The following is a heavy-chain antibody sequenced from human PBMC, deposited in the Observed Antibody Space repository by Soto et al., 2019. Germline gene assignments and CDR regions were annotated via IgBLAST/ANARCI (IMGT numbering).Heavy chain of an antibody. CDR3: ARDWGYCSGGSCYPRYMDV. J-gene: IGHJ6*03. V-gene: IGHV3-33*01. CDR1: GFTFSSYG. Sequence: GGSLRLSCAASGFTFSSYGMHWVRQAPGKGLEWVAVIWYDGSNKYYADSVKGRFTISRDNAKNTLYLQMNSLRAEDTAVYYCARDWGYCSGGSCYPRYMDVWGKGTTVTVSS. D-gene: IGHD2-15*01. CDR2: IWYDGSNK.